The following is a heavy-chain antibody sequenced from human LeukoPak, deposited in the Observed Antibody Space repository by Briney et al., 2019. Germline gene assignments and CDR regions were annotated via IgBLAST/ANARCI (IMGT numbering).Heavy chain of an antibody. J-gene: IGHJ6*02. CDR3: AKSSRYGSSWYYYCYGMDV. CDR1: GFTFSSYA. Sequence: GGSLRLSCAASGFTFSSYALSWVRQAPGKGLEWVSAISGSGGSTYYADSVKGRFTISRDNSKNTLYLQMNSLRAEDTAVYYCAKSSRYGSSWYYYCYGMDVWGQGTTVTVSS. CDR2: ISGSGGST. V-gene: IGHV3-23*01. D-gene: IGHD6-13*01.